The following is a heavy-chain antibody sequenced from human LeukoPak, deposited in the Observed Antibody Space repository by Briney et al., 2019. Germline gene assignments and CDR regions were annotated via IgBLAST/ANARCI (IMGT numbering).Heavy chain of an antibody. CDR2: INPNSGGT. CDR1: GYTFTGYY. CDR3: ATFMIAARPRNYYGMDV. Sequence: GASVKVSCKASGYTFTGYYMHWVRQAPGQGLEWMGWINPNSGGTNYAQKFQGRVTMTRDTSISTAYMELSRLGSDDTAVYYCATFMIAARPRNYYGMDVWAKGPRSPSP. J-gene: IGHJ6*02. D-gene: IGHD6-6*01. V-gene: IGHV1-2*02.